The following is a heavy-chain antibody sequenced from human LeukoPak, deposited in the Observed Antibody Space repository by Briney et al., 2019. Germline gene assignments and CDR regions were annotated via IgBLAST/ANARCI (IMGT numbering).Heavy chain of an antibody. CDR3: ATGLRFLEWLSHLFDY. Sequence: ASVKVSCKVSGYTLTELSMHWVRQAPGKGLEWMGGFDPEDGETIYAQKFQGRVTMTEDTSTDTAYMELSSLRSEDTAVYYCATGLRFLEWLSHLFDYWGQGTLVIVSS. CDR1: GYTLTELS. D-gene: IGHD3-3*01. V-gene: IGHV1-24*01. J-gene: IGHJ4*02. CDR2: FDPEDGET.